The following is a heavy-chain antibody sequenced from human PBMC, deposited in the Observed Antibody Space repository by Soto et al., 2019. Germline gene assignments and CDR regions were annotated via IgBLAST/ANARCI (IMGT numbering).Heavy chain of an antibody. CDR1: GYTFTSYG. Sequence: ASLMVSCKASGYTFTSYGISWVRQAPGQGLEWMGWISAYNGNTNYAQKLQGRVTMTTDTSTSTAYMELRSLRSDDTAVYYCAREGPAPYSYYGMDVWGQGSTVTVSS. J-gene: IGHJ6*02. CDR3: AREGPAPYSYYGMDV. CDR2: ISAYNGNT. V-gene: IGHV1-18*01.